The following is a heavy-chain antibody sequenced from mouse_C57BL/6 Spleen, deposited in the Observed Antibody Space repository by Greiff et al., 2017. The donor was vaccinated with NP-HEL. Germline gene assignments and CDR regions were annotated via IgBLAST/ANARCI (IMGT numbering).Heavy chain of an antibody. D-gene: IGHD2-3*01. CDR3: ARGDGYYRFAY. J-gene: IGHJ3*01. Sequence: QVQLKQPGAELVMPGASVKLSCKASGYTFTSYWMHWVKQRPGQGLEWIGEIDPSDSYTNYNQKFKGKSTLTVDKSSSTAYMQLSSLTSEDSAVYYCARGDGYYRFAYWGQGTLVTVSA. CDR1: GYTFTSYW. CDR2: IDPSDSYT. V-gene: IGHV1-69*01.